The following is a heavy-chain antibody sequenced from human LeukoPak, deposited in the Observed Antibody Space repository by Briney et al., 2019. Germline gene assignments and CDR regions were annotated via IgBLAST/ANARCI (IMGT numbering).Heavy chain of an antibody. CDR2: MNPSTGNT. CDR3: ARPRKTAGYYQYYFDS. D-gene: IGHD3-9*01. J-gene: IGHJ4*02. CDR1: GYTFINYD. V-gene: IGHV1-8*01. Sequence: ASVKDSCKTSGYTFINYDINWVRQAPGQGLEWMGWMNPSTGNTGYAEKFQGRVTMTRDTSINTAYMQLTGLTSDDTAVYYCARPRKTAGYYQYYFDSWGQGTLVTVSS.